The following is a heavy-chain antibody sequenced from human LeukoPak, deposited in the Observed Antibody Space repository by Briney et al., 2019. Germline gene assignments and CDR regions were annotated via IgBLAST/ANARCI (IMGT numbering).Heavy chain of an antibody. CDR2: INPNSGGT. CDR3: AGVFNGYCSSTSCHDFDY. D-gene: IGHD2-2*01. V-gene: IGHV1-2*02. J-gene: IGHJ4*02. Sequence: GESLKISCKASGYTFTSYGISWVRQAPGQGVEWMGWINPNSGGTNYAQKFQGRVTMTRDTSISTAYMELSRLRSDDTAVYYCAGVFNGYCSSTSCHDFDYWGQGTLVTVSS. CDR1: GYTFTSYG.